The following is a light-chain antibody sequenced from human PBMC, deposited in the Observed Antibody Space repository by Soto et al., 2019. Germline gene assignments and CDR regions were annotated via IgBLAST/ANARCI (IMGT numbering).Light chain of an antibody. CDR2: GAS. J-gene: IGKJ4*01. Sequence: ENVLTQSPGRLSLSVGERATLSCRASQSVARNSIAWYQQPVGQPPRLLIYGASGRATGVPDKFSGSGSGTIVTLTIERVEAEDSAVYHCQQYATSPLTFGGGTTLEIK. V-gene: IGKV3-20*01. CDR1: QSVARNS. CDR3: QQYATSPLT.